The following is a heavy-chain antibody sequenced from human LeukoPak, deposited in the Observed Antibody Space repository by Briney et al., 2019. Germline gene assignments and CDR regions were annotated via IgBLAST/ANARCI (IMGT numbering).Heavy chain of an antibody. CDR2: IYSSGST. J-gene: IGHJ4*02. D-gene: IGHD3-10*01. CDR1: GGSISSHY. Sequence: SETLSLTCTVSGGSISSHYWSWIRQPPGKGLEYIGYIYSSGSTNYNPSLKSRVTISLDTSKNQFSLKLNSVTATDTAVYFCARDPGNYFDYWGQGTLVTVSS. CDR3: ARDPGNYFDY. V-gene: IGHV4-59*11.